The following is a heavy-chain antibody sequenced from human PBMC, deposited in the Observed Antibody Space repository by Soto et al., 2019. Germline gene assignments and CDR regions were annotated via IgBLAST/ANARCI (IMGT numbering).Heavy chain of an antibody. J-gene: IGHJ4*02. Sequence: EVQLLESGGGLVQPGGSLRLSCAASGFTFSSYAMSWVRQAPGKGMEWVAAISGSGGSTYYADSVKGRFTISRENSKNTLYLQMNSLRAEDADVYYCAKDLVGSNADYYDYWGQGTLVTVSP. D-gene: IGHD2-15*01. CDR2: ISGSGGST. CDR1: GFTFSSYA. V-gene: IGHV3-23*01. CDR3: AKDLVGSNADYYDY.